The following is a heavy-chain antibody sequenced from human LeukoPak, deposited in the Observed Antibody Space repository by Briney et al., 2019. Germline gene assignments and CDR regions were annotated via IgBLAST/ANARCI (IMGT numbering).Heavy chain of an antibody. CDR1: GFTFSSYA. D-gene: IGHD1-26*01. V-gene: IGHV3-23*01. CDR3: ASRGSYYDYYYYYMDV. Sequence: PGGSLRLSCAASGFTFSSYAMSWVRQAPGKGLEWVSAISGSGGSTYYADSVKGRFTISRDNSKNTLYLQMNSLRAEDTAVYYCASRGSYYDYYYYYMDVWGKGTTVTVSS. CDR2: ISGSGGST. J-gene: IGHJ6*03.